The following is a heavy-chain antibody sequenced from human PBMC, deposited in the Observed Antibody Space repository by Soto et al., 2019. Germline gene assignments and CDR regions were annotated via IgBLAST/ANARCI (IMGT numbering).Heavy chain of an antibody. V-gene: IGHV3-49*03. J-gene: IGHJ4*02. CDR2: IRSKAYGGTT. CDR1: GFTFGDYA. Sequence: TLRLSCTASGFTFGDYARSWFRQAPGKGLEWAGFIRSKAYGGTTEYAASVKGRFTISRDDSKSIAYLQMNSLKTEDTAVYYCTRVLGIVRITTSRFDYWGQGTLVTVSS. CDR3: TRVLGIVRITTSRFDY. D-gene: IGHD3-10*01.